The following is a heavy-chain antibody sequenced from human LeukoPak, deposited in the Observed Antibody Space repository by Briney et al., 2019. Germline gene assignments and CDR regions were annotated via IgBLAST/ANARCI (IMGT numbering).Heavy chain of an antibody. CDR2: ISSSGSTI. Sequence: PGGSLRLSCAASGFTFSDYYMSWIRQAPGKGLEWVSYISSSGSTIYYADSVKGRFTISRDNAKNSLYLQMNSLRAEDTAVYYCARSALGYCSSTSCSWLEPLDYWGQGTLVTVSS. V-gene: IGHV3-11*01. J-gene: IGHJ4*02. CDR1: GFTFSDYY. D-gene: IGHD2-2*01. CDR3: ARSALGYCSSTSCSWLEPLDY.